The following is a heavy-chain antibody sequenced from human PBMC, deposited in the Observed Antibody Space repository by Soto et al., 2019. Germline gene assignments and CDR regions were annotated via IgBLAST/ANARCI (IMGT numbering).Heavy chain of an antibody. CDR2: INYDGYS. V-gene: IGHV4-59*08. CDR3: ARHGFGPLHGLVDV. CDR1: GGSITNYY. D-gene: IGHD3-10*01. Sequence: QVQLQESGPGLVKPSETLSLTCTVSGGSITNYYCSWFRQPPGKGLEWIGYINYDGYSAYNLSLNGRVPLPMDASKTQFSLMLESVTATDTAVYYCARHGFGPLHGLVDVWGPGTTVIVSS. J-gene: IGHJ6*02.